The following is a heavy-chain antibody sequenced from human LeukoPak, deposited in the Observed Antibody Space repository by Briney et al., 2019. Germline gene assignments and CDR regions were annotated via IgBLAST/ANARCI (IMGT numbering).Heavy chain of an antibody. V-gene: IGHV4-59*08. CDR1: GGSISSYY. D-gene: IGHD6-19*01. CDR2: IYYSGST. J-gene: IGHJ4*02. CDR3: ARLFAVAGNYFDY. Sequence: SETLSLTCTVSGGSISSYYWSWIRQPPGKGLEWIGYIYYSGSTNYNPSLKSRVTISVDTSKNQFSLKLSSVTAADTAVYYCARLFAVAGNYFDYWGQGTLVTVSS.